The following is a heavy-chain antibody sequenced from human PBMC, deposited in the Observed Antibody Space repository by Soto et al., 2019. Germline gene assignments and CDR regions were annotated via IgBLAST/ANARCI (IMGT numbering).Heavy chain of an antibody. CDR2: IIPIFGTA. CDR1: GGTFSSYA. V-gene: IGHV1-69*13. Sequence: SLVKGSCKASGGTFSSYAISWVRQAPGQGLEWMGGIIPIFGTANYAQKFQGRVTITADESTSTAYMELSSLRSEDTAVYYCARDRAYRNYDNWFDPCGQATLDTVSS. J-gene: IGHJ5*02. D-gene: IGHD4-4*01. CDR3: ARDRAYRNYDNWFDP.